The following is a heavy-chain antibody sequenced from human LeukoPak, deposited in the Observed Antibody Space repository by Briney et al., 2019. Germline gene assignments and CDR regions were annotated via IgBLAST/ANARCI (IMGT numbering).Heavy chain of an antibody. CDR2: ISYEGTKK. CDR1: GFTFSSYG. D-gene: IGHD6-19*01. V-gene: IGHV3-30*18. J-gene: IGHJ4*02. Sequence: GGSLRLSCAASGFTFSSYGMHWVRQAPGKGLEWVAVISYEGTKKYYADSVKGRFTISRDNFKITLYLQMDSLRAEDTAVYYCAKEPDSGWYEGLFDYWGPGTLVTVSS. CDR3: AKEPDSGWYEGLFDY.